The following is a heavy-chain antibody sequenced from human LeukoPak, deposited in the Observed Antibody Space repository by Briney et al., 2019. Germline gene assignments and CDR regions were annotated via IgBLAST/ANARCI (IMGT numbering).Heavy chain of an antibody. J-gene: IGHJ4*02. CDR3: AVRSYCSSTSCLARYLDY. D-gene: IGHD2-2*01. Sequence: GGSLRLSCAASGFAFSSYAMSWVRQAPGKGLEWVLGISSSGGTTNYADSVKGRFTISRDNSKKTLWLQMNSLRAEDTAVYYCAVRSYCSSTSCLARYLDYWGQGALVTVSS. CDR2: ISSSGGTT. CDR1: GFAFSSYA. V-gene: IGHV3-23*01.